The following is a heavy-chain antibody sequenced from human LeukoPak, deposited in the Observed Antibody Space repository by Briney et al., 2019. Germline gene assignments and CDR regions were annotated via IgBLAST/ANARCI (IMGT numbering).Heavy chain of an antibody. CDR3: ALLAVVRDFDY. V-gene: IGHV3-48*03. Sequence: GSPRLSCAVSGFPFSVYEMNWVRQAPGKGLEWVSNIASSGTTIYYADSVKGRFSISRDNAMSSLYLQMNSLRVEDTAVYYCALLAVVRDFDYWGQGPGHPVSS. CDR2: IASSGTTI. J-gene: IGHJ4*02. D-gene: IGHD6-19*01. CDR1: GFPFSVYE.